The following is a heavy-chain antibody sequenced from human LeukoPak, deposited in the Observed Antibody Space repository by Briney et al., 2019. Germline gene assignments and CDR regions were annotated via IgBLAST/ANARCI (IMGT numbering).Heavy chain of an antibody. CDR1: GYSFTSYW. CDR2: IYPGDSDT. V-gene: IGHV5-51*01. J-gene: IGHJ3*02. Sequence: GESLKTSCKGSGYSFTSYWIGWVRQMPGKGLEWMGIIYPGDSDTRYSPSFQGQVTISADKSISTAYLQWSSLKASDTAMYYCARTSVLRFLEWLSDAFDIWGQGTMVTVSS. CDR3: ARTSVLRFLEWLSDAFDI. D-gene: IGHD3-3*01.